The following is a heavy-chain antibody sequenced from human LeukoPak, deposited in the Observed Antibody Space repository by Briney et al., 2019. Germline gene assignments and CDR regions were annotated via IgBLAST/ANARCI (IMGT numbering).Heavy chain of an antibody. J-gene: IGHJ4*02. D-gene: IGHD2-8*02. CDR1: GYIFTNYG. V-gene: IGHV1-18*01. Sequence: ASVKVSCKPSGYIFTNYGIIWVRQAPGHGLEWMGWINTYNGKTDYAQKVQGRVTMATDTSTTPAYMELSSLRSDDTAEYYCAQANTGSLRAPFDNWGQGNLVTVSS. CDR3: AQANTGSLRAPFDN. CDR2: INTYNGKT.